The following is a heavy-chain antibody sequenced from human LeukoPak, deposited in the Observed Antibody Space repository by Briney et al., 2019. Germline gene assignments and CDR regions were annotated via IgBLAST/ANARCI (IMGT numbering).Heavy chain of an antibody. CDR3: AKGELQRY. Sequence: PGGSLRLSCAASGFTFSSYGMHWVRQAPGKGLEWVAVISYDGSNKYYADSVKGRFTISRDNSKNTLYLQMNSLRAEDTAVYYCAKGELQRYWGQGTLVTVSS. D-gene: IGHD1-26*01. CDR2: ISYDGSNK. CDR1: GFTFSSYG. J-gene: IGHJ4*02. V-gene: IGHV3-30*18.